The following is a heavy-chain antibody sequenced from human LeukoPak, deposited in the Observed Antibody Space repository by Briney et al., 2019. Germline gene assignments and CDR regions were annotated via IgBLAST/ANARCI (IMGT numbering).Heavy chain of an antibody. V-gene: IGHV4-4*08. CDR3: ARGGASCYGCHNWFDP. Sequence: SETLSLTCSVYGDSIRTDYWSWLRQSPGKGLEWLGNIDKRGNTQYNPSFESRVTVSSDTSKNEFSLKLNSVTSADTAIYYCARGGASCYGCHNWFDPWGQGTRVTVSS. J-gene: IGHJ5*02. CDR2: IDKRGNT. D-gene: IGHD2-2*01. CDR1: GDSIRTDY.